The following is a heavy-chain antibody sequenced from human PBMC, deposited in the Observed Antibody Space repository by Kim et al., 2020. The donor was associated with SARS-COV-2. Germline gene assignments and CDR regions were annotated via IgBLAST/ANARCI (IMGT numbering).Heavy chain of an antibody. V-gene: IGHV1-69*01. J-gene: IGHJ4*02. D-gene: IGHD3-10*01. Sequence: YAQKCQGRVTITADESTSTAYMELSSLRSEDTAVYYCASTGSGSYYNYPYWGQGTLVTVSS. CDR3: ASTGSGSYYNYPY.